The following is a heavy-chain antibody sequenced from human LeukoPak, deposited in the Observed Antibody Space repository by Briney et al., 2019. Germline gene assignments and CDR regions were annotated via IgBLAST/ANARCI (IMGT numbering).Heavy chain of an antibody. J-gene: IGHJ4*02. CDR2: IRGSGGST. CDR3: AKEIRIAAAGTGPLGY. V-gene: IGHV3-23*01. D-gene: IGHD6-13*01. CDR1: GFTFSSYG. Sequence: PGGSLRLSCVASGFTFSSYGLSWVRQAPGKGLEWVSAIRGSGGSTYYADSVKGRFTISRDNSKNTLYLQMNSLRAEDMALYYCAKEIRIAAAGTGPLGYWGQGTLVTVSS.